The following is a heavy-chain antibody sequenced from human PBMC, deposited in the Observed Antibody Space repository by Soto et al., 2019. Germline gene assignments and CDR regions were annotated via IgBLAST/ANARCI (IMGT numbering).Heavy chain of an antibody. CDR2: ISSSGSTI. CDR1: GFTFSSYS. D-gene: IGHD3-22*01. CDR3: ERGGRSGYSEVFQH. Sequence: EVQLVESGGGLVQPGGSLRLSCAASGFTFSSYSMNWVRQAPGKGREWVSYISSSGSTIYYADSVKGRFTISRDNAKNSLSLQMNSLRDEDTAVYYCERGGRSGYSEVFQHWGQGTLVTVSS. J-gene: IGHJ1*01. V-gene: IGHV3-48*02.